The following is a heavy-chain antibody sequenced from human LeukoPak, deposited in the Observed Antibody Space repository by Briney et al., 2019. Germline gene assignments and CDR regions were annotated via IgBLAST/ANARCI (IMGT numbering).Heavy chain of an antibody. V-gene: IGHV3-23*01. D-gene: IGHD6-19*01. CDR1: GFTFSSYA. CDR3: AKVKTAVAVARGMDV. J-gene: IGHJ6*02. Sequence: GGSLRLSCAASGFTFSSYAMSWVRQAPGKGLEWVSVISGSGGSTYYADSVKGRFTISRDNSKNTLYLQMNSLRAEDTAVYYCAKVKTAVAVARGMDVWGQGTTVTVSS. CDR2: ISGSGGST.